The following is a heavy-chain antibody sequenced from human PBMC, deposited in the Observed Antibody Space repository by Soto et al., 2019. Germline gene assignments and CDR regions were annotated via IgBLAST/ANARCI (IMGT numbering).Heavy chain of an antibody. CDR1: GFTFSSYG. J-gene: IGHJ6*02. D-gene: IGHD6-13*01. CDR3: AREPRSSSWYYYYYGLDV. V-gene: IGHV3-33*01. CDR2: IWYDGSNK. Sequence: HPGGSLRLSCAASGFTFSSYGMHWVRQAPGKGLEWVAVIWYDGSNKYYADSVKGRFTISRDNSKNTLYLQMNSLRAEDTAVYYCAREPRSSSWYYYYYGLDVWGQGTTVTVSS.